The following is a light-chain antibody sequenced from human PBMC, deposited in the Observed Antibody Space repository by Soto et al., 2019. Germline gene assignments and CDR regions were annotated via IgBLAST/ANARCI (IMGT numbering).Light chain of an antibody. CDR2: AAS. V-gene: IGKV1-27*01. CDR3: PKYNSAPPT. Sequence: DIQMTQSPSSLSTSVGDRVTMACRASQAISIYLAWYQQKPGKVPKLLIYAASTLQSGVPSRFSGSGSGTDFTLTISSLQPEDVATYYCPKYNSAPPTFGQGTNVEIK. CDR1: QAISIY. J-gene: IGKJ1*01.